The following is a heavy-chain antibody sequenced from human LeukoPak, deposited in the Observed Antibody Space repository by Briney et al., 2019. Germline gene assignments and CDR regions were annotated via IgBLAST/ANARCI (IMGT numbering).Heavy chain of an antibody. CDR3: ARTPGDAFDI. CDR1: GGSISRYY. Sequence: PSQTLSLTCTVSGGSISRYYWSWIRQPPGKGLEWIGYIYYSGSTNYNPSLKSRVTISIDTSKNQFSLKLSSVTAADTAVYYCARTPGDAFDIWGQGTMVTVSS. V-gene: IGHV4-59*08. J-gene: IGHJ3*02. CDR2: IYYSGST.